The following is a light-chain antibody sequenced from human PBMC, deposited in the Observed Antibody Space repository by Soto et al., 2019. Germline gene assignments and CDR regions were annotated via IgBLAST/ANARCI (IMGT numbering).Light chain of an antibody. CDR2: GNS. CDR1: SSNIGAGYD. V-gene: IGLV1-40*01. J-gene: IGLJ1*01. CDR3: QSYDSSLSAFYV. Sequence: QPVVTQPPSVSGAPGQRVTISCTGSSSNIGAGYDVHWYQQLPGTAPKLLIYGNSNRPSGVPDRFSGSKSGTSASLAITGLQAEDEADYYCQSYDSSLSAFYVFGTGTKLTVL.